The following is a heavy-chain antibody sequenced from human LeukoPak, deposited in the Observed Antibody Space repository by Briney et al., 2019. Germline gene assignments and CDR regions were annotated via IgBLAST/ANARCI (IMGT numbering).Heavy chain of an antibody. D-gene: IGHD6-13*01. V-gene: IGHV3-30*18. CDR3: VKEREYSSSVWYFDY. J-gene: IGHJ4*02. CDR2: ISYEGSNK. CDR1: GFTFNNYA. Sequence: GGSLRLSCGASGFTFNNYAMHWVRQAPGNGLEWVALISYEGSNKNYADSVKGRFTISRDNSKNTLYLQMNSLRVEDTSVYYCVKEREYSSSVWYFDYWGQGTLVTVSS.